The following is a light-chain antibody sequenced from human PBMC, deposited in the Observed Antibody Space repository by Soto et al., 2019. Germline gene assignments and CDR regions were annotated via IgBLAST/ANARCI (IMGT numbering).Light chain of an antibody. V-gene: IGKV1-5*01. J-gene: IGKJ3*01. CDR1: QSISGW. CDR3: QQYNSYSRP. Sequence: DIQMTQSPSTLSASVGDRVTITCRASQSISGWLAWYQQKPGKAPKLLIYDASSLESGVPSRFSGSGSGTDFTLPISSLQPDDFAIYYCQQYNSYSRPFGPGTKVDIK. CDR2: DAS.